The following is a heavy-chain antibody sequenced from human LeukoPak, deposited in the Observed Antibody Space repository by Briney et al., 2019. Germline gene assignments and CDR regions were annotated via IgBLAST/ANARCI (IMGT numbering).Heavy chain of an antibody. CDR1: GFTFTNFA. D-gene: IGHD3-10*01. CDR2: IGGSGDT. CDR3: AKDGSGWSYDS. J-gene: IGHJ5*01. Sequence: PGGSLRLSCAASGFTFTNFAVGWVRQAPGSALEWVSRIGGSGDTYYADSVQGRFTISRDISKNTLYLQLRSLRADDTAVYYCAKDGSGWSYDSWGQGTLVTVSS. V-gene: IGHV3-23*01.